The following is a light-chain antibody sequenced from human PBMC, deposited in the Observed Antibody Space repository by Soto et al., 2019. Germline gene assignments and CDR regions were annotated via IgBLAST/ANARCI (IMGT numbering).Light chain of an antibody. CDR3: LHSNTSPRT. Sequence: EIVMTQSPATLSLSPGERVTLSCRASQSVSSNFAWYQQKPGQAPRLLIYGASTRATGIPARFSGSGSGTEFTLTISRLQSEDFAVYYCLHSNTSPRTFGQGTKVEIK. J-gene: IGKJ1*01. V-gene: IGKV3-15*01. CDR1: QSVSSN. CDR2: GAS.